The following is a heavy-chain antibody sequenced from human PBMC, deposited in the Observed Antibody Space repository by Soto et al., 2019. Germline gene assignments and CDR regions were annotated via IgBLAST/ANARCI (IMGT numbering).Heavy chain of an antibody. CDR1: GFTFSSYG. J-gene: IGHJ4*02. CDR3: AKGGRQVWSGYYRGWLDY. CDR2: ISDDGSNK. Sequence: QVQLVESGGGVVQPGRSLRLSCAASGFTFSSYGMHWVRQAPGKGLEWVAVISDDGSNKYYADSVKGRFTISRDNSKNPLYLQMNHLRAEDTAVYYCAKGGRQVWSGYYRGWLDYWGQGTLVTVAS. V-gene: IGHV3-30*18. D-gene: IGHD3-3*01.